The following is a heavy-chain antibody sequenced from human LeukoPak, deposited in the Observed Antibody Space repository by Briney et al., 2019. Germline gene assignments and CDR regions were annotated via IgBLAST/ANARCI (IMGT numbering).Heavy chain of an antibody. CDR3: ANVPSSGYSYRGAFDI. CDR1: GFTFSSYA. J-gene: IGHJ3*02. D-gene: IGHD3-22*01. CDR2: ISGSGGST. V-gene: IGHV3-23*01. Sequence: LSGGSLRLSCAASGFTFSSYAMSWVRQAPGKGLEWVASISGSGGSTYYADSVKGRFTISRDNSKNTLYLQMNSLRAEDTAVYYCANVPSSGYSYRGAFDIWGQGTMVTVSS.